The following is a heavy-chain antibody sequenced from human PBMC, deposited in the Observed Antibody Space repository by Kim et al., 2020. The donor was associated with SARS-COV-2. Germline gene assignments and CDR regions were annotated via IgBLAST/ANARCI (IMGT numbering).Heavy chain of an antibody. D-gene: IGHD1-26*01. CDR3: ARERSGVGAVIDY. Sequence: AKKLQGIVTMTTDTSTSTAYMELRRLRSDDTAVYYCARERSGVGAVIDYWGQGTLVTVSS. J-gene: IGHJ4*02. V-gene: IGHV1-18*01.